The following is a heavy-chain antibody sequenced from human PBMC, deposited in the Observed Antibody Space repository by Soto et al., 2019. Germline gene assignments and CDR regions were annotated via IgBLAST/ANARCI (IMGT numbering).Heavy chain of an antibody. Sequence: EVQLLESGGGLVQPGGSLRLSCAASGFTFSSYAMRWVRQAPGKGLEWVSAISGSGDSTYYADSVKGRFTISRANTKNTVYLQIKSLRGEDTAVYYCARRVSGSSHAYWGQGTLVPVPS. J-gene: IGHJ4*02. CDR2: ISGSGDST. CDR1: GFTFSSYA. D-gene: IGHD1-26*01. V-gene: IGHV3-23*01. CDR3: ARRVSGSSHAY.